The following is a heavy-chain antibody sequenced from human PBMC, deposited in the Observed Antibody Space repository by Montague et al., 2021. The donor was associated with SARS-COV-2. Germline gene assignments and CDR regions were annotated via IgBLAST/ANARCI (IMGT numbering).Heavy chain of an antibody. J-gene: IGHJ4*02. V-gene: IGHV3-7*03. D-gene: IGHD4-11*01. Sequence: SLRLSYAASGFSFSTDWMSWVRQAPGKGLEWVANINGDGSAKSYVDSVKGRFTISRDNANNSLYLQMNSLRAEDTVVYYCARDSYTKGDYWGQGTLVSVSS. CDR2: INGDGSAK. CDR1: GFSFSTDW. CDR3: ARDSYTKGDY.